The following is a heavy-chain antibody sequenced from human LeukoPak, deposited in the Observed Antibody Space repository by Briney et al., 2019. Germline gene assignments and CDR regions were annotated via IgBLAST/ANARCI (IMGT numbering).Heavy chain of an antibody. V-gene: IGHV3-15*01. CDR2: NKSKTDGGTT. CDR3: TTDISDGDY. Sequence: GGALRLSCAAPGFTFTNAWMSWVRQAPGKGLEWVGRNKSKTDGGTTDYAAPVKGRFTISRDDSKNTLFLQMNSLKTEDTAVYYCTTDISDGDYWGQGTLVTVSS. D-gene: IGHD3-16*02. J-gene: IGHJ4*02. CDR1: GFTFTNAW.